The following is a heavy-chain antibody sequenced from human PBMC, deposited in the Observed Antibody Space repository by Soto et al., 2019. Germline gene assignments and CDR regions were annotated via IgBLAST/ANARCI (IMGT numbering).Heavy chain of an antibody. Sequence: VKVSCKAFGYTFTTYYIHWVRQAPGQGLEWMGIINPSGGSTSYAQKFQGRVTMTRDTSTSTVYMELSSLKSEDTAVYYCARGSSGSYVSYFDPWGQGTLVTVSS. J-gene: IGHJ5*02. D-gene: IGHD1-26*01. V-gene: IGHV1-46*01. CDR2: INPSGGST. CDR3: ARGSSGSYVSYFDP. CDR1: GYTFTTYY.